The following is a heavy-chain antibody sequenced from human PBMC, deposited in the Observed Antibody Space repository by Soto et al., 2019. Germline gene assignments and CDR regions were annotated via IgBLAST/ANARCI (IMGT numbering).Heavy chain of an antibody. CDR3: AKGRSCSSSTCYSPLYYYYYDVDV. D-gene: IGHD2-2*02. V-gene: IGHV3-23*01. J-gene: IGHJ6*02. CDR1: GFTFSSYA. Sequence: EVQLLESGGGLVQPGGSLRLSCAASGFTFSSYAMTWVRQAPGKGLEWVSAVGGGGSSTFYADSVKGRFTISRDNSKDTLYLQMNSLRDEDTAIYYCAKGRSCSSSTCYSPLYYYYYDVDVWGQGTTVTVSS. CDR2: VGGGGSST.